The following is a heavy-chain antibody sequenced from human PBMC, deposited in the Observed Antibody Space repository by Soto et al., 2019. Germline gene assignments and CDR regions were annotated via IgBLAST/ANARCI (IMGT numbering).Heavy chain of an antibody. CDR3: AKDDSTLRVGASDF. J-gene: IGHJ4*02. CDR2: ISGSSISI. V-gene: IGHV3-23*01. D-gene: IGHD1-26*01. Sequence: GGSLRLSCAASGFTFSDYVMTWVRQAPGKGLEWVAGISGSSISIFYAAFAKGRLTISPDNSKNTVYLQINSLRGDDSAVYYCAKDDSTLRVGASDFWGPGTLVTVSS. CDR1: GFTFSDYV.